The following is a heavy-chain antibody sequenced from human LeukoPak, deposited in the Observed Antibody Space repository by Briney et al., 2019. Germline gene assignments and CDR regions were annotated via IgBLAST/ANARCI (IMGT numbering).Heavy chain of an antibody. CDR3: ARDEGLRHWYFDL. D-gene: IGHD4-17*01. J-gene: IGHJ2*01. Sequence: ASVKVSCKASGYTLTSYYMHWVRQAPGQGLEWMGIINPSGGSTSYAQKFQGRVTMTRDTSTSTVYMELSSLRSEDTAVYYCARDEGLRHWYFDLWGRGTLVTVSS. V-gene: IGHV1-46*01. CDR2: INPSGGST. CDR1: GYTLTSYY.